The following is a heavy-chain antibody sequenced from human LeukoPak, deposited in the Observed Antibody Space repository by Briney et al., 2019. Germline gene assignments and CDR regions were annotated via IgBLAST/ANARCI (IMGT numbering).Heavy chain of an antibody. Sequence: ASVKVSCKASGYTFSAYDINWVRQGPGQGLEWIGWMNPDTGNTGCAQKFLGRVTMTRDTSKSTPYMELHSLRSEDTPVYYCARLADTPAYYDSSGYYHIRYWGQGTLLTVSS. J-gene: IGHJ4*02. D-gene: IGHD3-22*01. CDR1: GYTFSAYD. CDR2: MNPDTGNT. V-gene: IGHV1-8*01. CDR3: ARLADTPAYYDSSGYYHIRY.